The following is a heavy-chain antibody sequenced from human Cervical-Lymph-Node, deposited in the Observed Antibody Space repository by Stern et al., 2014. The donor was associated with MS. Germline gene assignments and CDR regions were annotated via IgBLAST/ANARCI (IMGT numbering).Heavy chain of an antibody. CDR3: ARTRVGSGWYWGAFDI. CDR2: IDWDDDK. Sequence: QITLKESGPALVKPTQTLTLTCTFSGFSLSTSGMCVSWIRQPPGKALEWLALIDWDDDKYYSTSLKTRLTISKDTSKNQVVLTMTNMDPVDTATYYCARTRVGSGWYWGAFDIWGQGTMVTVSS. D-gene: IGHD6-19*01. V-gene: IGHV2-70*01. J-gene: IGHJ3*02. CDR1: GFSLSTSGMC.